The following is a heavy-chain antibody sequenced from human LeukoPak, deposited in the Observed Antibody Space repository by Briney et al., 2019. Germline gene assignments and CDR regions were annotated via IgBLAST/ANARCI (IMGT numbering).Heavy chain of an antibody. CDR2: IYYSGST. J-gene: IGHJ5*02. D-gene: IGHD3-10*01. CDR3: ARQTYYYGSGSYYNVNWFDP. V-gene: IGHV4-59*01. CDR1: GGSISSYY. Sequence: SETLSLTCTVSGGSISSYYWSWIRQPPGKGLEWIGYIYYSGSTNYNPSLKSRVTISVDTSKNQFSLKLSSVTAADTAVYNCARQTYYYGSGSYYNVNWFDPWGQGTLVTVSS.